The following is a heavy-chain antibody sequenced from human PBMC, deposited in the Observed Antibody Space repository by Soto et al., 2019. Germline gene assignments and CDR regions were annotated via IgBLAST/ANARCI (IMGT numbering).Heavy chain of an antibody. CDR1: GFTFSSYE. Sequence: GGSLRLSXAASGFTFSSYEMNWVRQAPGKGLEWVSYISSSGSTIYYADSVKGRFTISRDNAKNSLYLQMNSLRAEDTAVYYCARVFGEDTAMPPYYYYGMDVWGQGTTVTVSS. CDR3: ARVFGEDTAMPPYYYYGMDV. CDR2: ISSSGSTI. J-gene: IGHJ6*02. V-gene: IGHV3-48*03. D-gene: IGHD5-18*01.